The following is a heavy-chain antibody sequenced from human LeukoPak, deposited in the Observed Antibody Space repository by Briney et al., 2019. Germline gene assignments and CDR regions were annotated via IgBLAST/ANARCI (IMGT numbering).Heavy chain of an antibody. J-gene: IGHJ5*02. CDR3: ARGHRYCSGGSCYSVNWFDP. CDR1: GGSISSGDYY. Sequence: SQTLSLTCTVSGGSISSGDYYWSWIRQPPGKGLEWIGYNYYSGSTYYNPSLKSRVTISVDTSKNQFSLKLSSVTAADTAVYYCARGHRYCSGGSCYSVNWFDPWGQGTLVTVSS. CDR2: NYYSGST. D-gene: IGHD2-15*01. V-gene: IGHV4-30-4*01.